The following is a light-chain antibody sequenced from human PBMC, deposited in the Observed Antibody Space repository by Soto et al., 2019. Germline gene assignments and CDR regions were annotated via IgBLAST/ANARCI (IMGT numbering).Light chain of an antibody. J-gene: IGKJ2*02. V-gene: IGKV3-15*01. CDR1: QRVSGN. Sequence: ETVMTQSPATLSVSPGERAILSCRASQRVSGNFAWYQQNPGQAPRLLIYAASIRAAGIPPRFSGSGSGTDFSLTFSSLQSEDFAVYYWQMYNSWLPCTFGQGTELEIK. CDR3: QMYNSWLPCT. CDR2: AAS.